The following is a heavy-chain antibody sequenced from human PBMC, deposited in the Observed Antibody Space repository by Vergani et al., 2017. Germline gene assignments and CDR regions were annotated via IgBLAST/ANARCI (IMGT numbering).Heavy chain of an antibody. J-gene: IGHJ4*02. D-gene: IGHD2-15*01. V-gene: IGHV4-61*10. Sequence: QLQLQESGPGLVKPSETLSLTCTVSGGSVSSGSYYWSWIRQPAGKGLEWIGYIYYSGSTYYNPSLKSRVTISVDTSKNQFSLKLSSVTAADTAVYYCARGSRSLDGGDWGQGTLVTVSS. CDR1: GGSVSSGSYY. CDR2: IYYSGST. CDR3: ARGSRSLDGGD.